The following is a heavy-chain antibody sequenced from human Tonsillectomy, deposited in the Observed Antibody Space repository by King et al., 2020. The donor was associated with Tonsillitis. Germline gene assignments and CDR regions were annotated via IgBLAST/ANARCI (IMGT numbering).Heavy chain of an antibody. D-gene: IGHD6-13*01. Sequence: VQLVESGGGLVQPGGSLRLSCAASGFTFSSYAMSWVRQAPGKGLEWVSVIYSGGSRTYYADSVKGRFTISRDNSNNTLYLQMNSLRAEDTAVYYCAKGRYSSSLFDYWGQGTLVTVSS. CDR1: GFTFSSYA. CDR3: AKGRYSSSLFDY. V-gene: IGHV3-23*03. CDR2: IYSGGSRT. J-gene: IGHJ4*02.